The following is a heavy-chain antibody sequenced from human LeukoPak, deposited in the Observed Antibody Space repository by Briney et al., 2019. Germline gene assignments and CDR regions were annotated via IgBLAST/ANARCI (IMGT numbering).Heavy chain of an antibody. CDR2: MNPNSGNT. Sequence: ASVKVSCKASGYTFTSYDINWVRQATGQGLEWMGWMNPNSGNTGYAQKFQGRVTITRNTSISTAYMELSSLRSEDTAVYYCAGGPQAYYDFWSGYENPYYFDYWGQGTLVTVSS. CDR1: GYTFTSYD. V-gene: IGHV1-8*03. J-gene: IGHJ4*02. CDR3: AGGPQAYYDFWSGYENPYYFDY. D-gene: IGHD3-3*01.